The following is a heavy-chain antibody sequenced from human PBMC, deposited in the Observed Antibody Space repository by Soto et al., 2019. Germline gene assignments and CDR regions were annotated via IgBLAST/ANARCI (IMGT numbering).Heavy chain of an antibody. D-gene: IGHD3-16*01. Sequence: QVQLQESGPGLVKPSQTLSLTCTVSGGSISSGDYYWSWIRQPPGKGLEWIGYIYYSGSTYSNPFLKSRVTISVDTSKNQFSLKLSAVTAADTAVYYCARATPMTLSEDLGPFDYWGHETLDTVSS. CDR2: IYYSGST. J-gene: IGHJ4*01. V-gene: IGHV4-30-4*01. CDR1: GGSISSGDYY. CDR3: ARATPMTLSEDLGPFDY.